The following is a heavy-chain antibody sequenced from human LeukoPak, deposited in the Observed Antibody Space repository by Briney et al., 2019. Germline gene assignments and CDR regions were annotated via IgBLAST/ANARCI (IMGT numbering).Heavy chain of an antibody. CDR3: AKNGGDSYGTGHFDY. Sequence: GGSLRLSCAASGFTFSSYAMTWVRQAPGKGLEWVPAISGRGDNTYYADSVRGRFTISRDNSKSTLYLQMNSLRAEDTAIYYCAKNGGDSYGTGHFDYWGQGTLVTVSS. J-gene: IGHJ4*02. V-gene: IGHV3-23*01. CDR2: ISGRGDNT. D-gene: IGHD2-21*02. CDR1: GFTFSSYA.